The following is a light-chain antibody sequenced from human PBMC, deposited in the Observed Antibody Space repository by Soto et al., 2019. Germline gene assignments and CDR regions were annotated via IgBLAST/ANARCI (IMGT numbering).Light chain of an antibody. CDR3: LQDYNYPRT. CDR2: AAS. V-gene: IGKV3D-7*01. J-gene: IGKJ2*01. Sequence: EIVLTQSPGTLSLSPGERATLSCRASQSVSSSYLAWYQQKPGRAPKLLIYAASILQSGVPSRFSGSGSGTDFTLTISSLQPEDFATYYCLQDYNYPRTFGQGTNLEIK. CDR1: QSVSSSY.